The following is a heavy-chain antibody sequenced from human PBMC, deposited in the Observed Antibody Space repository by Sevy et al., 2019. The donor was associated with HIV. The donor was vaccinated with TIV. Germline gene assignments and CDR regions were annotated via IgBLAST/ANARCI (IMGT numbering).Heavy chain of an antibody. V-gene: IGHV1-69*13. CDR2: IIPIFGTA. Sequence: ASSKVSCKASGGTFSSYAISWVRQAPGQGLEWMGGIIPIFGTANYAQKFQGRVTITADESTSTAYMELSSLRSEDTAVYYCARDSGFEYCSGGSCPLNYYFDYWGQGTLVTVSS. CDR3: ARDSGFEYCSGGSCPLNYYFDY. D-gene: IGHD2-15*01. CDR1: GGTFSSYA. J-gene: IGHJ4*02.